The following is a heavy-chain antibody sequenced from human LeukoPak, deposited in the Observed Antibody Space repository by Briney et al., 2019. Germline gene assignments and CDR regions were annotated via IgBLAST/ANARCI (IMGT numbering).Heavy chain of an antibody. J-gene: IGHJ4*02. CDR2: ISYDGSNK. V-gene: IGHV3-30*03. CDR1: GFTFSSYG. D-gene: IGHD4-23*01. Sequence: GGSLRLSCAASGFTFSSYGMHWVGQAPGKGLEWVAVISYDGSNKYYADSVKGRFTISRDNSKDTLYLQMNSLRAEDTAVYYCARDSPVIPFDYWGQGTLVTVSS. CDR3: ARDSPVIPFDY.